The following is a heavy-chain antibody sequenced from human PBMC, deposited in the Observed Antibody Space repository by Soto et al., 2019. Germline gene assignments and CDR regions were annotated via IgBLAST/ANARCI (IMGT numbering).Heavy chain of an antibody. D-gene: IGHD2-15*01. Sequence: TLSLTCTVSGGSISSGGYYWSWIRQHPGKGLEWIGYIYYSGSTYYNPSLKSRVTISVDTSKNQFSLKLSSVTAADTAVYYCAREGGGYCSGGSCQVDYWGQGTLVTVSS. V-gene: IGHV4-31*03. CDR2: IYYSGST. CDR3: AREGGGYCSGGSCQVDY. J-gene: IGHJ4*02. CDR1: GGSISSGGYY.